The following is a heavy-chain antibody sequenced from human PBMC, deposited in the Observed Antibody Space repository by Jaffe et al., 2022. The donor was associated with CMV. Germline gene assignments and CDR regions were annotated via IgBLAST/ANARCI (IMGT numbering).Heavy chain of an antibody. CDR3: ARGGGGFYYYDSSGYYLLDY. J-gene: IGHJ4*02. D-gene: IGHD3-22*01. CDR1: GGSISSGGYY. V-gene: IGHV4-31*03. Sequence: QVQLQESGPGLVKPSQTLSLTCTVSGGSISSGGYYWSWIRQHPGKGLEWIGYIYYSGSTYYNPSLKSRVTISVDTSKNQFSLKLSSVTAADTAVYYCARGGGGFYYYDSSGYYLLDYWGQGTLVTVSS. CDR2: IYYSGST.